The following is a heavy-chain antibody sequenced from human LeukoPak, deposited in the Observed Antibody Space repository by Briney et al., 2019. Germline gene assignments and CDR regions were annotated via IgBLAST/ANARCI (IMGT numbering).Heavy chain of an antibody. CDR2: IYYSGST. Sequence: PSETLSLTCTVSGGSISSYYWSWIRQPPGKGLEWIGSIYYSGSTYYNPSLKSRVTISVDTSKNQFSLKLSSVTAADTAVYYCARSPNWFGESGYFDYWGQGTLVTVSS. J-gene: IGHJ4*02. V-gene: IGHV4-39*01. CDR3: ARSPNWFGESGYFDY. CDR1: GGSISSYY. D-gene: IGHD3-10*01.